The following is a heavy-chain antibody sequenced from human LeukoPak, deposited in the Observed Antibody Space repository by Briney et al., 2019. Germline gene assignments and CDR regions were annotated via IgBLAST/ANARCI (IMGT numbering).Heavy chain of an antibody. CDR3: AKTDSSDYSYYFDY. V-gene: IGHV3-23*01. J-gene: IGHJ4*02. D-gene: IGHD3-22*01. Sequence: GGSLRLSCAASGFTVSSNYMSWVRQAPGKGLEWVSAISGSGGRTYYADSVKGRFTISRDNSKNTLYLQMKSLRAEDTAVYYCAKTDSSDYSYYFDYWGQGTLVTVSS. CDR2: ISGSGGRT. CDR1: GFTVSSNY.